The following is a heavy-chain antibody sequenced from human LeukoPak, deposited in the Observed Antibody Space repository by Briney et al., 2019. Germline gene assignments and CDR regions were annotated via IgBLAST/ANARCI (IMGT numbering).Heavy chain of an antibody. Sequence: TGGSLRLSCTASGFTFGDYAMSWVRQAPGKGLEWVGFIRSKAYGWTTEYAASVKGRFTISRDDSKSIAYLQMNSLKTEDTAVYYCTSGVDRLLWFGELFYWGQGTLVTVSS. CDR1: GFTFGDYA. CDR2: IRSKAYGWTT. D-gene: IGHD3-10*01. V-gene: IGHV3-49*04. J-gene: IGHJ4*02. CDR3: TSGVDRLLWFGELFY.